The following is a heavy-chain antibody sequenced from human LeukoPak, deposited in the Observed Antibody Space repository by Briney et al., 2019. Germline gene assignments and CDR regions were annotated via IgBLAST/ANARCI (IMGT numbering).Heavy chain of an antibody. CDR3: VRDQYRFGELSPYYYGMDV. J-gene: IGHJ6*02. Sequence: ASVKVSCKASGYTFTSYGISWVRQAPGQGLEWMGWISAYNGNTNHAQKLQGRVTMTTDTSTSTAYMELRSLRSDDTAVYYCVRDQYRFGELSPYYYGMDVWGQGTTVTVSS. D-gene: IGHD3-10*01. CDR2: ISAYNGNT. V-gene: IGHV1-18*01. CDR1: GYTFTSYG.